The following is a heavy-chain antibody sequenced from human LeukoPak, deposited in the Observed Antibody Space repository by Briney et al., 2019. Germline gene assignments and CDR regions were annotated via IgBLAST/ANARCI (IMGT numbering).Heavy chain of an antibody. J-gene: IGHJ4*02. D-gene: IGHD2/OR15-2a*01. CDR2: IDSGSGII. CDR3: ERKRLSRGAIDY. V-gene: IGHV3-48*01. Sequence: GGSLRLSCAASGFTFSSYGMNWVRQAPGKGLEWVSYIDSGSGIIYYADSVKGRFTISRDNAKNSLFLQMNGLRADDTAVYYCERKRLSRGAIDYWGQGILVTVSS. CDR1: GFTFSSYG.